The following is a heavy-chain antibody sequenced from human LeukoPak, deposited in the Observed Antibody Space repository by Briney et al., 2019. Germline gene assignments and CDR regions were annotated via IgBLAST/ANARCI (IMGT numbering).Heavy chain of an antibody. Sequence: GGSLRLSCAASGFTFSSYAMSWVRQAPRKGLEWVSTISCNGGSTYYADSVKGRFTISRDNSKNTLYLQMNSLRAEDTAVYYCAKGQNSGYESDGFDIWGHGIIVTVSS. CDR3: AKGQNSGYESDGFDI. CDR2: ISCNGGST. J-gene: IGHJ3*02. D-gene: IGHD5-12*01. CDR1: GFTFSSYA. V-gene: IGHV3-23*01.